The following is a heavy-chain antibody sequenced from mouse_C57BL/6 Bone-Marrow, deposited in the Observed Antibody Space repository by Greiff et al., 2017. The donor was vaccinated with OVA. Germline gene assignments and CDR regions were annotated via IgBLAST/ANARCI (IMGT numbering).Heavy chain of an antibody. CDR1: GFTFTDYY. CDR3: ARYSAAHYAMDY. Sequence: EVQGVESGGGLVQPGGSLSLSCAASGFTFTDYYMSWVRQPPGKALEWLGFIRNKANGYTTEYSASVKGRFTISRDNSQSILYLQMNALRAEDSATYYCARYSAAHYAMDYWGQGTSVTVSS. D-gene: IGHD6-1*01. V-gene: IGHV7-3*01. CDR2: IRNKANGYTT. J-gene: IGHJ4*01.